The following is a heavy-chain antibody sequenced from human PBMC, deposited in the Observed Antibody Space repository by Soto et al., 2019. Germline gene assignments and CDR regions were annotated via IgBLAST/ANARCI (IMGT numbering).Heavy chain of an antibody. CDR2: IYYSGST. D-gene: IGHD3-3*01. V-gene: IGHV4-59*01. Sequence: PSETLSLTCTVSGGSISSYYWSWIRQPPGKGLEWIGYIYYSGSTNYNPSLKSRVTISVDTSKNQFSLKLSSVTAADTAVYYCASKSHFWSGYYNYWGQGTLVTVSS. CDR1: GGSISSYY. CDR3: ASKSHFWSGYYNY. J-gene: IGHJ4*02.